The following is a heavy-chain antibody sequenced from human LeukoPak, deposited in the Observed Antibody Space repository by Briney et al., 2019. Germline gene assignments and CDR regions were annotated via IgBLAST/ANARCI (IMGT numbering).Heavy chain of an antibody. CDR1: GFTFSSYS. Sequence: GGSLRLSCAASGFTFSSYSMSWVRQAPGKGLEWVSSISSSSSNKYYADSVKGRFTISRDNGKKSVFLQMNILRAEDTGVYFCARSFCSTTTCFDPWGQGTLVTVSS. CDR3: ARSFCSTTTCFDP. V-gene: IGHV3-21*01. CDR2: ISSSSSNK. D-gene: IGHD2-2*01. J-gene: IGHJ5*02.